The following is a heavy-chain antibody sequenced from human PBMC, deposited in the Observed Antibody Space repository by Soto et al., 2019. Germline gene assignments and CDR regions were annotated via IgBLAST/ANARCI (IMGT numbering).Heavy chain of an antibody. CDR3: ARLGLPRNYDY. CDR2: INHSGST. D-gene: IGHD3-16*01. V-gene: IGHV4-34*01. Sequence: PSETLSLTCAVYGGSFSGYYWSWIRQPPGKGLEWIGEINHSGSTNYNPSLKSRVTISVDTSKNQFSLKLSSVTAADTAVYYCARLGLPRNYDYWSQGTLVTVSS. J-gene: IGHJ4*02. CDR1: GGSFSGYY.